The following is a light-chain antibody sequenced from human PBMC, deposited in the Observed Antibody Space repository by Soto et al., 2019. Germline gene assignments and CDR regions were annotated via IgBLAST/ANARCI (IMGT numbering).Light chain of an antibody. CDR3: QSFDSSLRVYV. V-gene: IGLV1-40*01. Sequence: QPVLRQPPSVSGAPGQRGTIPCTGRSSNFGAGYEVHWYKQVPGAAPTLVIFNNLNRPSGVPERFSGSKSGTSASLVISGLQAEDEADYYCQSFDSSLRVYVFGSGTKLTVL. CDR1: SSNFGAGYE. CDR2: NNL. J-gene: IGLJ1*01.